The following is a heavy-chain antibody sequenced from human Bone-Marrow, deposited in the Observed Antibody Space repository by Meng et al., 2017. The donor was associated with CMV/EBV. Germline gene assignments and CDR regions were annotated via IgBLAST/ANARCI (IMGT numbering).Heavy chain of an antibody. Sequence: SGPTLVKPTETLTLTCTASGFSLSNTRMGVSWIRQPPGKALEWLAHIFSNDEKSYSTSLKSRLTISKDTSKSQVVLTMTNMDPVDTATYYCARIRSGQWPVGGNPHFDYWGQGTLVTVSS. J-gene: IGHJ4*02. V-gene: IGHV2-26*01. CDR1: GFSLSNTRMG. D-gene: IGHD6-19*01. CDR2: IFSNDEK. CDR3: ARIRSGQWPVGGNPHFDY.